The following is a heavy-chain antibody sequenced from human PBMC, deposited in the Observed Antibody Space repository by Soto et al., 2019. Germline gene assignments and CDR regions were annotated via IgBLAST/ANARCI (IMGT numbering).Heavy chain of an antibody. CDR3: ARLRADDILTGPPSMDV. CDR2: INHSGST. Sequence: SETLTLTCAVYGGSFCGYYSSWIRQPPGKGLEWIGEINHSGSTNYNPSLKGRVAISVDTSKNQFSLKLSPVTAADTAVYYCARLRADDILTGPPSMDVWGQGTTVTVSS. D-gene: IGHD3-9*01. V-gene: IGHV4-34*01. CDR1: GGSFCGYY. J-gene: IGHJ6*02.